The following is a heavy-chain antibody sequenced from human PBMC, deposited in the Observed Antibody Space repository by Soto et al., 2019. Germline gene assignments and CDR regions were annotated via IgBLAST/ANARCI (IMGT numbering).Heavy chain of an antibody. CDR2: IYYSGST. D-gene: IGHD3-10*01. CDR3: ARELFGRSVWFDP. V-gene: IGHV4-59*01. Sequence: PSQTLSLTCTVSGGSISSYYWSWIRQPPGKGLEWIGYIYYSGSTNYNPSLKSRVTISVDTSKNQFSLKLSSVTAADTAVYYCARELFGRSVWFDPLGQGTLVTVSS. J-gene: IGHJ5*02. CDR1: GGSISSYY.